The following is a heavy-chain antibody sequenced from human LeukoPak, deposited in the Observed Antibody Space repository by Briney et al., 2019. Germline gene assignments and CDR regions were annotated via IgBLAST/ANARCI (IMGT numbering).Heavy chain of an antibody. Sequence: SETLSLTCAVYGGSFSGYYWSWIRQPPGKGLEWIGEINHSGSTNYNPSLKSRVTISVDTSKNQFSLKLSSVTAADTAVYYCARGPPVPTYYYGSGSYSYAWFDPWGQGTLVTVSS. D-gene: IGHD3-10*01. V-gene: IGHV4-34*01. J-gene: IGHJ5*02. CDR3: ARGPPVPTYYYGSGSYSYAWFDP. CDR1: GGSFSGYY. CDR2: INHSGST.